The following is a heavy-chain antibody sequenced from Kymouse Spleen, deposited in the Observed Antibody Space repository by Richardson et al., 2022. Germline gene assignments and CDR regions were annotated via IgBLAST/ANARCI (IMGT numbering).Heavy chain of an antibody. D-gene: IGHD3-9*01. CDR3: ARRQDYDILTGYDY. CDR1: GGSISSSSYY. CDR2: IYYSGST. Sequence: QLQLQESGPGLVKPSETLSLTCTVSGGSISSSSYYWGWIRQPPGKGLEWIGSIYYSGSTYYNPSLKSRVTISVDTSKNQFSLKLSSVTAADTAVYYCARRQDYDILTGYDYWGQGTLVTVSS. J-gene: IGHJ4*02. V-gene: IGHV4-39*01.